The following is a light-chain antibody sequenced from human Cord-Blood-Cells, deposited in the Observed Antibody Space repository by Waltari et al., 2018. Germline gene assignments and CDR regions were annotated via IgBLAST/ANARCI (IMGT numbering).Light chain of an antibody. CDR2: WAS. J-gene: IGKJ2*01. CDR3: QQYYSTPQT. V-gene: IGKV4-1*01. CDR1: QSVLYSSNNKNY. Sequence: DIVMTQSPDSLAVSLGERVTINCKSSQSVLYSSNNKNYLAWYQQKPGQPPKLPIYWASTRESGVPDRFSGSGSGTDFTLTISSLQAEDVAVYYCQQYYSTPQTFGQGTKLEIK.